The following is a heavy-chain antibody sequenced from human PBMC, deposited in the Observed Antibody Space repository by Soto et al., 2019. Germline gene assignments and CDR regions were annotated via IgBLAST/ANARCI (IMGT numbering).Heavy chain of an antibody. CDR3: ASRDPGTSVDY. CDR2: IYRTGST. Sequence: SETLSLTCAVSGGTFTSNNWWTWVRQPPGQGLEWIGEIYRTGSTNYNPSLKSRVTISLDKSENQFSLKVTSLTAADTAVYYCASRDPGTSVDYWGQGTLVTVSS. CDR1: GGTFTSNNW. J-gene: IGHJ4*02. V-gene: IGHV4-4*02. D-gene: IGHD1-7*01.